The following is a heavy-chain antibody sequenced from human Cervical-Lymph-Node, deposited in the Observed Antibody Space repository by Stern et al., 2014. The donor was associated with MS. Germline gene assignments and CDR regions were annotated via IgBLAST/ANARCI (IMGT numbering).Heavy chain of an antibody. V-gene: IGHV2-5*02. CDR1: GFSLSTSGVG. Sequence: EESGPTLVKPTQTLTLTCTFSGFSLSTSGVGVGWIRQPPGKALEWLALIYWDDDKRYSPSLKSRLTITKDTSKNQVVLTMTNMDPVDTATYYCAHSGYDFWSGYKNHYYYGMDVWGQGTTVTVSS. D-gene: IGHD3-3*01. J-gene: IGHJ6*02. CDR2: IYWDDDK. CDR3: AHSGYDFWSGYKNHYYYGMDV.